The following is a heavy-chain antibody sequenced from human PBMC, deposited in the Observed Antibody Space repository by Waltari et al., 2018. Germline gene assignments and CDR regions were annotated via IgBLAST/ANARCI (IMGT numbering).Heavy chain of an antibody. CDR2: IIPIHGIA. V-gene: IGHV1-69*10. Sequence: QVQLVQSGAEVKKPGSSVKVSCKASGGPFSSYAISWGRPGPGPGPEWMGGIIPIHGIANYAQKFQGRVTITADKSTSTAYMELSSLRSEDTAVYYCARDGTEVDIVVVPAAITGMDVWGQGTTVTVSS. CDR3: ARDGTEVDIVVVPAAITGMDV. D-gene: IGHD2-2*01. CDR1: GGPFSSYA. J-gene: IGHJ6*02.